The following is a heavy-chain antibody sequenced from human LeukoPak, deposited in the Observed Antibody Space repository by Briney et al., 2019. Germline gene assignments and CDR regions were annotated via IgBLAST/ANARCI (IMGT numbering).Heavy chain of an antibody. CDR1: GGSISSSSYY. CDR3: ARGLTVTYYMDV. CDR2: IYYSGST. J-gene: IGHJ6*03. V-gene: IGHV4-39*01. D-gene: IGHD4-23*01. Sequence: SETLSLTCTVSGGSISSSSYYWGWIRQPPGKGLEWIGSIYYSGSTYYNPSLKSRVTISVDTSKNQFSLKLSSVTAADTAVYYCARGLTVTYYMDVWGKGTTVTVSS.